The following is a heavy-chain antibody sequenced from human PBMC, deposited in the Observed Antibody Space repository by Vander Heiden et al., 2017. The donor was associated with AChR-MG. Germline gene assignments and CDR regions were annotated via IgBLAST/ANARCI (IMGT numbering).Heavy chain of an antibody. J-gene: IGHJ4*02. CDR1: GFRFSSYA. V-gene: IGHV3-23*01. D-gene: IGHD2-15*01. CDR3: ANQGALPSDGY. CDR2: IGDSGDST. Sequence: VQPGGSLRLSCAASGFRFSSYAMNWVRQAPGQGLEWVSSIGDSGDSTYYADSVKGRFTISRDNSKNTLFLQMTSLRVEDTAVYYCANQGALPSDGYWGQGTLVTVSS.